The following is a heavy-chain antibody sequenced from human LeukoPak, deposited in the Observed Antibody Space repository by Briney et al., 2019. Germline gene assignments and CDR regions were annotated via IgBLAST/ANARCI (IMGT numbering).Heavy chain of an antibody. V-gene: IGHV3-72*01. Sequence: AGGSLRLSCAASGFTFSDHYMDWVRQAPGKGLEWLGRSRNKANSYTTEYAASVRGRFTISRDESQNSLYLQMNSLKTEDTAVYYCASYGIRGDYWGQGTLVTVSS. CDR2: SRNKANSYTT. CDR3: ASYGIRGDY. D-gene: IGHD1-26*01. CDR1: GFTFSDHY. J-gene: IGHJ4*02.